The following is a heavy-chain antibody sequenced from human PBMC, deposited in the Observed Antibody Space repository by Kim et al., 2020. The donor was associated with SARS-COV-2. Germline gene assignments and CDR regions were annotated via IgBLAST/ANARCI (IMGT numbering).Heavy chain of an antibody. Sequence: GESLKISCKGSGYSFTSYWIGWVRQMPGKGLEWMGIIYPGDSDTRYSQSFQGQVTISADKSISTAYLQWSSLKASDTAMYYCATRGGCYDSSGYYRGFDYWGQGTLVTVSS. J-gene: IGHJ4*02. D-gene: IGHD3-22*01. CDR3: ATRGGCYDSSGYYRGFDY. CDR1: GYSFTSYW. CDR2: IYPGDSDT. V-gene: IGHV5-51*01.